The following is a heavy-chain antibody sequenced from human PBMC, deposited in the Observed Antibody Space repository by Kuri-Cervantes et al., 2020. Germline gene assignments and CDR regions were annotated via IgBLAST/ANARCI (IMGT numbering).Heavy chain of an antibody. CDR2: IYSGGSK. J-gene: IGHJ4*02. D-gene: IGHD3-22*01. CDR3: DKLYDSSGYYATGY. Sequence: GALKISCAASGFTFSYYYMSWVRQASGTGVEWVSVIYSGGSKYYADSVKGRFTISRDNSKSTMYLQMNSLRAEDTAVYYCDKLYDSSGYYATGYWGQGTLVTVSS. CDR1: GFTFSYYY. V-gene: IGHV3-66*01.